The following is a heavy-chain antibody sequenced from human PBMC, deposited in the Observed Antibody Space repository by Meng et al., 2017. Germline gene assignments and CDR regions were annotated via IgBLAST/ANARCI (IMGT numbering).Heavy chain of an antibody. D-gene: IGHD3-10*01. J-gene: IGHJ4*02. V-gene: IGHV4-39*07. CDR1: GGSISSSSYY. CDR3: AGRTITMVRGVMRGEYYFDY. Sequence: SETLSLTCTVSGGSISSSSYYWGWIRQPPGKGLEWIGSIYYSGSTYYNPSLKSRVTISVDTSKNQFSLKLSSVTAADTAVYYCAGRTITMVRGVMRGEYYFDYWGQGTLVTFSS. CDR2: IYYSGST.